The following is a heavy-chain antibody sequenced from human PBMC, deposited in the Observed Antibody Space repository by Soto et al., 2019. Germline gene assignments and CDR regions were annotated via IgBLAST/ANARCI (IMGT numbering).Heavy chain of an antibody. CDR1: GGTFSSYT. CDR3: ARPKTTLGGHDAFDI. Sequence: ASVKVSCKASGGTFSSYTISWVRQAPGQGLEWMGRIIPILGIANYAQKFQGRVTITADKSTSTAYMELSSLRSEDTAVYYCARPKTTLGGHDAFDIWGQGTMVTVSS. J-gene: IGHJ3*02. V-gene: IGHV1-69*02. CDR2: IIPILGIA. D-gene: IGHD3-16*01.